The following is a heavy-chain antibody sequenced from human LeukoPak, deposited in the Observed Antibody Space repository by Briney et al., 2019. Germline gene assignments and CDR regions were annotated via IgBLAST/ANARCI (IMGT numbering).Heavy chain of an antibody. D-gene: IGHD3-22*01. CDR1: GGTFSSYA. CDR3: AREGPRITMIVVVTEFDY. V-gene: IGHV1-69*05. Sequence: SVKVSCKASGGTFSSYAISWVRQAPGQGLEWMGRIIPIFGTANYAQKFQGRVTITTDESTSTAYMELSSLRSEDTAVYYCAREGPRITMIVVVTEFDYWGQGTLVTVSS. CDR2: IIPIFGTA. J-gene: IGHJ4*02.